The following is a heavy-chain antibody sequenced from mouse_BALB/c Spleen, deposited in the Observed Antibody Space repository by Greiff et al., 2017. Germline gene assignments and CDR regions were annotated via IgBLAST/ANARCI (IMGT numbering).Heavy chain of an antibody. V-gene: IGHV2-9*02. CDR1: GFSLTSYG. D-gene: IGHD1-1*01. CDR3: ARDQGYGSSYAMDY. J-gene: IGHJ4*01. CDR2: IWAGGST. Sequence: VKLMESGPGLVAPSQSLSITCTVSGFSLTSYGVHWVRQPPGKGLEWLGVIWAGGSTNYNSALMSRLSISKDNSKSQVFLKMNSLQTDDTAMYYCARDQGYGSSYAMDYWGQGTSVTVSS.